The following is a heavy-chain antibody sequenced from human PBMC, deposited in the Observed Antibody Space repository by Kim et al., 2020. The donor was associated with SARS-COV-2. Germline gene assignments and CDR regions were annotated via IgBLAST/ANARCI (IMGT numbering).Heavy chain of an antibody. V-gene: IGHV1-8*01. CDR3: AGFPRGRSSGSLAAGHWFDP. CDR1: GYTFTSYD. CDR2: MNPNSGNT. D-gene: IGHD3-22*01. Sequence: ASVKVSCKASGYTFTSYDINWVRQATGQGLEWMGWMNPNSGNTGYAQKFQGRVTMTRNTSISTAYMELSSLRSEDTAVYYCAGFPRGRSSGSLAAGHWFDPWGQGTLVTVSS. J-gene: IGHJ5*02.